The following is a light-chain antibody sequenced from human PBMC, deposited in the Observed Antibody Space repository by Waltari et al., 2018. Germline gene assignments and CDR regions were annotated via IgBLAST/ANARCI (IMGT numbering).Light chain of an antibody. Sequence: QSALTQPPSVSRSPGQSVTISCTGISTDVGGYDRVSWYQQSPGTAPKLMISDVSNRPSGVPDRFSGAKSGHTASLTISGLQAEDEADYYCNLYAGSSTLGVFGGGTKLTVL. CDR1: STDVGGYDR. V-gene: IGLV2-18*01. CDR3: NLYAGSSTLGV. J-gene: IGLJ3*02. CDR2: DVS.